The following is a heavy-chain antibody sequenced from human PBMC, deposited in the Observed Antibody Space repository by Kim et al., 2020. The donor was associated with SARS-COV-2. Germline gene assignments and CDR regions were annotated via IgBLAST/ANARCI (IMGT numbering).Heavy chain of an antibody. J-gene: IGHJ3*02. CDR1: GGSISSSSHY. V-gene: IGHV4-39*01. Sequence: SETLSLTCSVSGGSISSSSHYWGWIRQPPGKGLEWIGSIDYTKSTYYNPSLKSRVTISVDTSNNQFSLRLSSVTPADTAIYYCARTYYYGSRVSRTFDIWGQGTMVTVSS. CDR3: ARTYYYGSRVSRTFDI. D-gene: IGHD3-22*01. CDR2: IDYTKST.